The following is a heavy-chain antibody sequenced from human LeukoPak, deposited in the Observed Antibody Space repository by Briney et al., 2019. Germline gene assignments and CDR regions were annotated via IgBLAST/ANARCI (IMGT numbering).Heavy chain of an antibody. CDR2: ISGSGGST. CDR3: AKSYYYGSGSSPFDY. CDR1: GFTFSSYA. J-gene: IGHJ4*02. D-gene: IGHD3-10*01. Sequence: PGGSLRLSCAASGFTFSSYAMSCVRQAPGKRLEWVSSISGSGGSTYYADSVKGRFTISRDNSKNTLYLQMNSLRAEDTAVYYCAKSYYYGSGSSPFDYWGQGTLVTVSS. V-gene: IGHV3-23*01.